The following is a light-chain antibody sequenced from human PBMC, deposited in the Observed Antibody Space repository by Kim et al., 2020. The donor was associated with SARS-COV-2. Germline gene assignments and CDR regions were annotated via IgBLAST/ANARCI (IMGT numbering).Light chain of an antibody. J-gene: IGLJ3*02. CDR3: QSYESSLSGSWV. CDR1: RSNNGAGYD. V-gene: IGLV1-40*01. CDR2: GNS. Sequence: GTMSCTGSRSNNGAGYDVHWDQQLPGTATESLIYGNSNRTSGVTDRFSGSKSGTSASRAITGLQAEEEADYCCQSYESSLSGSWVFGGGTQLTVL.